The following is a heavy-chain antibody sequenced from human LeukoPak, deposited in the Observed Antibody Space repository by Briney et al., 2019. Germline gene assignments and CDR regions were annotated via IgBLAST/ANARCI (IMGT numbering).Heavy chain of an antibody. Sequence: PSETLSLTCAVYGGSFSGYYWSWIRQPPGKGLEWIGEINHSGSTNYNPSLKSRVTISVDTSKNQFSLKLSSVTAADTAVYYCARGTRVITFGGVIVRWWFDPWGQGTLVTVSS. CDR1: GGSFSGYY. V-gene: IGHV4-34*01. D-gene: IGHD3-16*02. J-gene: IGHJ5*02. CDR2: INHSGST. CDR3: ARGTRVITFGGVIVRWWFDP.